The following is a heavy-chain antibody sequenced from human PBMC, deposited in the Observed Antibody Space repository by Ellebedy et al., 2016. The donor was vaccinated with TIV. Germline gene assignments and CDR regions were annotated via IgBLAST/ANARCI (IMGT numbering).Heavy chain of an antibody. CDR3: ASSGWYRNYYYGMDV. Sequence: SETLSLTCTVSGGSISSSYWSWIRQPPGQGLEWIGYIYYSGSTNYNPSLKSRITISVDTSKNQFSLKLSSVTAADTAGYYCASSGWYRNYYYGMDVWGQGTTVTVSS. CDR2: IYYSGST. CDR1: GGSISSSY. J-gene: IGHJ6*02. V-gene: IGHV4-59*01. D-gene: IGHD6-19*01.